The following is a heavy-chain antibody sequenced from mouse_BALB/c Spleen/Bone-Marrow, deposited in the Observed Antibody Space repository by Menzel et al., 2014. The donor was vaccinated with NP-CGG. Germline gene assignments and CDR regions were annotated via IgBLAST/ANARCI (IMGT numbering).Heavy chain of an antibody. J-gene: IGHJ3*01. V-gene: IGHV1-7*01. CDR2: INPSTGYT. CDR1: GYTFTNYW. Sequence: QVQLKESGAELAKPGASVKMSCKASGYTFTNYWMHWVKQRPGQGLEWIGYINPSTGYTEYNQKFKDKATLTADKSSSTAYTQLSSLTSEDSAVYYCARRDGSSYSFVYWGQGTLVTVSA. CDR3: ARRDGSSYSFVY. D-gene: IGHD1-1*01.